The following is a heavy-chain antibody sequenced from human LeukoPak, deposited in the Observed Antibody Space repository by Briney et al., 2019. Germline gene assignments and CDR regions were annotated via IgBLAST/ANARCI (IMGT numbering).Heavy chain of an antibody. CDR3: AKDHYYYDSSGYYSHY. CDR2: IRYDGSNK. D-gene: IGHD3-22*01. Sequence: GSLRLSCAASGFTFSSYGMHWVRQAPGRGLEWVAFIRYDGSNKYYADSVKGLFTISRDNSKNTLYLQMNSLRAEDTAVYYCAKDHYYYDSSGYYSHYWGQGTLVTVSS. J-gene: IGHJ4*02. CDR1: GFTFSSYG. V-gene: IGHV3-30*02.